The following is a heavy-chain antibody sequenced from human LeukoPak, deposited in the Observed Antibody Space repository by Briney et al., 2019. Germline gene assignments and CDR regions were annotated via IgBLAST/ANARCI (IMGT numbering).Heavy chain of an antibody. V-gene: IGHV3-48*01. Sequence: PGGSERLPCAASRFTFSSYSMHWVRHAPGKGWEWVSYLISSSSTIYYADSVKGRFTISRDNAKYSLYLQLNSLRADDTAVYYCAREGYSSGWFPFDYWGQGSVVTVSS. J-gene: IGHJ4*02. CDR1: RFTFSSYS. CDR2: LISSSSTI. D-gene: IGHD6-19*01. CDR3: AREGYSSGWFPFDY.